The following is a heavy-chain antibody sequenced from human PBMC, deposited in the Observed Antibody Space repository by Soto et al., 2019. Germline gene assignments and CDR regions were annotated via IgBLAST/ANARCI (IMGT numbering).Heavy chain of an antibody. CDR3: ARGPDDIVVVVAATPLPGY. CDR1: GFTFSSYA. CDR2: ISYDGSNK. V-gene: IGHV3-30*14. J-gene: IGHJ4*02. Sequence: QVQLVESGGGVVQPGRSLRLSCAASGFTFSSYAMHWVRQAPGKGLEWVAVISYDGSNKYYADSVKGRFTISRDNSTNTLYLQMNSLRAEDTAVYYCARGPDDIVVVVAATPLPGYWGQGTLVTVSS. D-gene: IGHD2-15*01.